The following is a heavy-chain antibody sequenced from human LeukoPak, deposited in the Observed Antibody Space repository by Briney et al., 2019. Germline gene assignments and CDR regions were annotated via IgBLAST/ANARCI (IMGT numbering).Heavy chain of an antibody. V-gene: IGHV1-24*01. CDR2: FDPEDGET. J-gene: IGHJ4*02. D-gene: IGHD6-19*01. CDR3: ARGSLAQWLVPGPNYFDY. Sequence: ASVKVSCKVSGYTLTELSMHWVRQAPGKGLEWMGGFDPEDGETIYAQKFQGRVTMTTDTSTSTAYMELRSLRSDDTAVYYCARGSLAQWLVPGPNYFDYWGQGTLVTVSS. CDR1: GYTLTELS.